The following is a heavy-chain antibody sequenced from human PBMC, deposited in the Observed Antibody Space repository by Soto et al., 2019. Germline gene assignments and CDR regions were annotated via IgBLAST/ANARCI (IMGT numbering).Heavy chain of an antibody. J-gene: IGHJ3*01. D-gene: IGHD6-19*01. Sequence: EVQLLESGGGLVQPGGSLRLSCVASGVTFTTNAMDWVRQAPGKGLEWVSFISGDDGSGNYADSVKGRFTISRDNSKNTLYLQMNSLRAEDTAIYYCVKEPSGWKSRGSFDLWGRGTMVTVS. CDR1: GVTFTTNA. CDR3: VKEPSGWKSRGSFDL. V-gene: IGHV3-23*01. CDR2: ISGDDGSG.